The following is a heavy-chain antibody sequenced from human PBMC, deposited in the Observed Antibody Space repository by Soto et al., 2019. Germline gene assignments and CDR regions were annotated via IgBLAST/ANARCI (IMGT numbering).Heavy chain of an antibody. D-gene: IGHD3-16*01. Sequence: ASVKVSCKASGYTFSSYAMHWVRQAPGQRLEWMGWMNAGNSNTKYSQKFQGRVTITRDTYGSTAYIELVSLRFDDEAVYYCARAVWGSSQEFDNWGQGTRVTVCS. CDR1: GYTFSSYA. CDR3: ARAVWGSSQEFDN. CDR2: MNAGNSNT. V-gene: IGHV1-3*01. J-gene: IGHJ4*02.